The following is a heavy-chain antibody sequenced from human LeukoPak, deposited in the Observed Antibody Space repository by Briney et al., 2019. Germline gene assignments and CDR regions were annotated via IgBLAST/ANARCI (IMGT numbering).Heavy chain of an antibody. Sequence: GASVKVSCKASGGTFSSYAISWVRQALGQGLEWMGGIIPIFGTANYAQKFQGRVTITTDESTSTAYMELSSLRSEDTAVYYCARSVVYGDNRYYYMDVWGKGTTVTVSS. CDR2: IIPIFGTA. CDR3: ARSVVYGDNRYYYMDV. V-gene: IGHV1-69*05. J-gene: IGHJ6*03. D-gene: IGHD4-17*01. CDR1: GGTFSSYA.